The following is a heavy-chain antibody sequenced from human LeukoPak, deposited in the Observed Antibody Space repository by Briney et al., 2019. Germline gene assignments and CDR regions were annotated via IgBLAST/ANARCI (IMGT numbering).Heavy chain of an antibody. CDR1: GGTFSSYA. V-gene: IGHV1-69*13. D-gene: IGHD4-17*01. Sequence: SVKVSCKASGGTFSSYAFSWVRRAPGQGLEWMGGIIPIFGTTNYAQKFQGRVTINADESTRTVYMEVISLRSEDTAVYYCAREKDYGARDWGQGTLVTVSS. CDR2: IIPIFGTT. CDR3: AREKDYGARD. J-gene: IGHJ4*02.